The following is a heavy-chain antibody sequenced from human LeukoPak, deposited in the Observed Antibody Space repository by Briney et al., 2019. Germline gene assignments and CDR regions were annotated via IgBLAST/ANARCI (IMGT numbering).Heavy chain of an antibody. CDR3: AKGGYYDSSGSFYFDY. V-gene: IGHV3-23*01. D-gene: IGHD3-22*01. CDR1: GFTFSSYA. CDR2: ISGSGGST. J-gene: IGHJ4*02. Sequence: PGGSLRLSCAASGFTFSSYAMSWVRQAPGKGLEWVSAISGSGGSTYYADSVKGRFTISRDNSKNTLHLQMNSLRAEDTAVYYCAKGGYYDSSGSFYFDYWGQGTLVTVSS.